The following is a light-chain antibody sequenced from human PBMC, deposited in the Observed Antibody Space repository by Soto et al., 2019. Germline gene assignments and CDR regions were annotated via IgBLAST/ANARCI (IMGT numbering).Light chain of an antibody. CDR3: QSYNRAPIT. Sequence: DIQMTQSPSSLSASVGARVTISCGASRGISNYLAWYQQKPGKVPKLLIYAASTLPSGVPSRFSGSGSGKDFTLTINSVQAEYVATYYYQSYNRAPITFGQGTLMEIK. CDR2: AAS. V-gene: IGKV1-27*01. J-gene: IGKJ5*01. CDR1: RGISNY.